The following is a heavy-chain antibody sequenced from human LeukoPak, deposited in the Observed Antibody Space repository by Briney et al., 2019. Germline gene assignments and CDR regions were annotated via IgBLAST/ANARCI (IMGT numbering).Heavy chain of an antibody. CDR1: GGSFSGHY. J-gene: IGHJ4*02. CDR3: ARQDYGDYFDY. V-gene: IGHV4-34*01. CDR2: INHSGST. D-gene: IGHD4-17*01. Sequence: SETLSLTCAVYGGSFSGHYWSWIRQPPGKGLEWIGEINHSGSTNYNPSLKSRVTISVDTSKNQFSLKLSSGTAADTAVYYCARQDYGDYFDYWGQGTLVTVSS.